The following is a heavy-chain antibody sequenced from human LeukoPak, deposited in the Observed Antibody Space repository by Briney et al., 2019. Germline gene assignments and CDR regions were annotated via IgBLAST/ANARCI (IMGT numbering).Heavy chain of an antibody. CDR3: ARLKSRDGYGFDY. V-gene: IGHV4-59*08. CDR1: GGSISSYY. J-gene: IGHJ4*02. CDR2: IYYSGST. Sequence: SETLSLTCTVSGGSISSYYWSWIRQPPGKGLEWIGYIYYSGSTNYNPSLKSRVTISVDTSKNQFSLKLSSVTAADTAVYYCARLKSRDGYGFDYWGQGTLATVSS. D-gene: IGHD5-24*01.